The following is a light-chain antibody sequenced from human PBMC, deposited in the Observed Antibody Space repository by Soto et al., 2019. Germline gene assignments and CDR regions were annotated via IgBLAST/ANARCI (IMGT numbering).Light chain of an antibody. V-gene: IGLV7-46*01. Sequence: QTVVTQEPSLTVSPGGTVTLTCASNTGTVTSGHYPYWFQQKPGQAPRTLIYDTTNRHSWTPARFSGSLLGGKAALTLSGPQPEDEAEYFCLLYYNTVGLVFGGGTKLTVL. J-gene: IGLJ3*02. CDR1: TGTVTSGHY. CDR3: LLYYNTVGLV. CDR2: DTT.